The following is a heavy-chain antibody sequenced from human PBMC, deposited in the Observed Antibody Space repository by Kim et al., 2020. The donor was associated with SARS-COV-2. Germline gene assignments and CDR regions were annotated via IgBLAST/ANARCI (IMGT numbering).Heavy chain of an antibody. Sequence: GGSLRLSCAASGFTSHTFAMNWGRQAPGKGLEWVAVISYDGSNKYYADSVKGRFTISRDNSKNTLYLQMNSLRIEDTAVYYCAKSFSGSYFGYDYWGQGTLVTVSS. CDR2: ISYDGSNK. CDR1: GFTSHTFA. D-gene: IGHD1-26*01. CDR3: AKSFSGSYFGYDY. V-gene: IGHV3-30*18. J-gene: IGHJ4*02.